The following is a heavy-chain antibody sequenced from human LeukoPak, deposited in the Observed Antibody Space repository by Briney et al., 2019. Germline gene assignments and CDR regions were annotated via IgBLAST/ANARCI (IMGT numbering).Heavy chain of an antibody. CDR1: RGSNSRGDYY. Sequence: PLQTLSLTCTVSRGSNSRGDYYLSWIRQPPGKGLAWIAYMYYSGSSYYNPSFKSRVTMSADTSKNQLSLNLSSVTAADTAVYCARPYYYDSRIDPWGQGILVTVSS. V-gene: IGHV4-30-4*01. D-gene: IGHD3-22*01. CDR3: RPYYYDSRIDP. J-gene: IGHJ5*02. CDR2: MYYSGSS.